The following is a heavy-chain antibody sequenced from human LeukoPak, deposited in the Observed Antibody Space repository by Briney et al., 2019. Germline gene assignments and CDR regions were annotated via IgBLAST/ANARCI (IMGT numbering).Heavy chain of an antibody. CDR3: ARQRNDIAVVVAATHAFDI. Sequence: SETLSLTCAVYGGSFSGYYWSWIRQPPGKGLEWIGEINHSGSTNYNPSLKSRVTISVDTSNNQFSLKLSSVTAADTAVYYCARQRNDIAVVVAATHAFDIWGQGTMVTVSS. V-gene: IGHV4-34*01. D-gene: IGHD2-15*01. CDR1: GGSFSGYY. CDR2: INHSGST. J-gene: IGHJ3*02.